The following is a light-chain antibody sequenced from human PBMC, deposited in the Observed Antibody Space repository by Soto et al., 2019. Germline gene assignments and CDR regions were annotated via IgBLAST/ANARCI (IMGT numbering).Light chain of an antibody. Sequence: EIILRQSPATLSLSPGERATLSCRASQSVSSFLAWYQQKPGQAPRLLIHGAFSRATGIPDRFSGSGSGTDFTLTISRLESEDFAVYYWQQYGTSPLTFGGGTKVDIK. CDR3: QQYGTSPLT. V-gene: IGKV3-20*01. J-gene: IGKJ4*01. CDR2: GAF. CDR1: QSVSSF.